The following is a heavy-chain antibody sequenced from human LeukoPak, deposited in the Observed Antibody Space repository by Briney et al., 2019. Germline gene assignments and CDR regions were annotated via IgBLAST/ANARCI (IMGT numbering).Heavy chain of an antibody. Sequence: SETLSLTCTMSGASISSYYWNWVRQPPGEGLEGIGDIYFSGSTNYNPSLKSRITISVDTSQKQFSLKLTSVTAADTAIYYCAAAYYDFWSGSLGKWYAFDIWGQGTMVTVSS. CDR3: AAAYYDFWSGSLGKWYAFDI. J-gene: IGHJ3*02. CDR2: IYFSGST. D-gene: IGHD3-3*01. CDR1: GASISSYY. V-gene: IGHV4-59*01.